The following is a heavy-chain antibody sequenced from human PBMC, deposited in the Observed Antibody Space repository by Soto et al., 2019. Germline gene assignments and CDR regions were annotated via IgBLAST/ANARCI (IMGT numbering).Heavy chain of an antibody. J-gene: IGHJ3*02. CDR3: ARDWLHDSFDI. D-gene: IGHD5-12*01. CDR2: IKQDGSEK. V-gene: IGHV3-7*03. CDR1: GFTFSSYW. Sequence: GGSLRLSCAASGFTFSSYWMSWVRQAPGKGLEWVANIKQDGSEKYYVDSVKGRFTISRDNAKNSLYLQMNSLRAEDTAVYSCARDWLHDSFDIWGQGTMVTVSS.